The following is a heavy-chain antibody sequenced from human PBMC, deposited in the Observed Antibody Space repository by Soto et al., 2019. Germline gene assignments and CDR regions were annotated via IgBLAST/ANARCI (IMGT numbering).Heavy chain of an antibody. Sequence: QVQLVQSGAEVKKPGASVKVSCKASGYTFTSYDINWVRQATGQGLERMGWMNPNSANTGYAQKFQGRVTMTRNTATSTAYMELSSLRAENTAVCYGAREGVRGMDVWGQGTTVTVSS. J-gene: IGHJ6*02. CDR2: MNPNSANT. D-gene: IGHD3-16*01. CDR1: GYTFTSYD. V-gene: IGHV1-8*01. CDR3: AREGVRGMDV.